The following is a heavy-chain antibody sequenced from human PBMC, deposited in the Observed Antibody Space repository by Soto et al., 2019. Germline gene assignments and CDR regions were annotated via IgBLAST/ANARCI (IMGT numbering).Heavy chain of an antibody. CDR1: GGTFSSCA. V-gene: IGHV1-69*13. D-gene: IGHD1-26*01. CDR2: IIPIFGTA. J-gene: IGHJ3*02. CDR3: ARVESGSYTVDAFDI. Sequence: GASVKISCKASGGTFSSCAIRWVRQAPAQGLEWMGGIIPIFGTANDAQKFQGRVTITADESTSTAYMELSSLRSEDTAVYYCARVESGSYTVDAFDIWGQGTMVTVSS.